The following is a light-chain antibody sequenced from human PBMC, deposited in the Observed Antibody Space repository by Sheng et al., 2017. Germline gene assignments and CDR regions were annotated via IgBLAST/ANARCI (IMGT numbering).Light chain of an antibody. CDR2: GAS. V-gene: IGKV3D-20*02. CDR1: QIVSSVY. Sequence: EIVLTQSPGTLSLSPGERATLSCRASQIVSSVYLAWYQQKPGQAPRLLIFGASSRAAGIPDRFSGSGSGTDFTLTISRLEPEDFAVYICQQRNTWPTFGGGTEGGD. CDR3: QQRNTWPT. J-gene: IGKJ4*01.